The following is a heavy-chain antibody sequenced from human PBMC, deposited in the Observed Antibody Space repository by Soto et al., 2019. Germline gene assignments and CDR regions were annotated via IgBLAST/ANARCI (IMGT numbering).Heavy chain of an antibody. V-gene: IGHV2-5*02. Sequence: SGPTLVNPTQTLTLTCTFSGFSLTTSGVGVGWIRQSPGKAPEWLALIYWDDDKRYSPSLKSRLTITKDTSKNQVVLTMADLDPADTATYYCAHRILRTVFGLVTTTAIYFDFWGQGSPVTVSS. CDR1: GFSLTTSGVG. J-gene: IGHJ4*02. D-gene: IGHD3-3*01. CDR3: AHRILRTVFGLVTTTAIYFDF. CDR2: IYWDDDK.